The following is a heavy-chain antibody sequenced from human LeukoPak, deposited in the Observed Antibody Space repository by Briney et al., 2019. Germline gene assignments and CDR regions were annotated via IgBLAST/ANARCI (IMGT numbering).Heavy chain of an antibody. D-gene: IGHD5-18*01. CDR1: GGSISSYY. CDR2: IYYSGST. V-gene: IGHV4-59*01. J-gene: IGHJ4*02. Sequence: SETLSLICTVSGGSISSYYWSWIRQPPGKGLEWIGYIYYSGSTNNNPSLKSRVTISVDTSKNQFSLKLSSVTAADTAVYYCARGIQSGNFDYWGQGTLVTVSS. CDR3: ARGIQSGNFDY.